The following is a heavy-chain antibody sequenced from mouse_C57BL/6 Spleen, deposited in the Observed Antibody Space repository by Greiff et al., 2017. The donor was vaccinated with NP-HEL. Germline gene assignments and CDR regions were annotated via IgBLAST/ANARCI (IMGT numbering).Heavy chain of an antibody. D-gene: IGHD1-1*01. V-gene: IGHV1-82*01. CDR2: IYPGDGDT. CDR1: GYAFSSSW. CDR3: ARPYGSSPYYYAMDY. J-gene: IGHJ4*01. Sequence: VKLVESGPELVKPGASVKISCKASGYAFSSSWMNWVKQRPGKGLEWIGRIYPGDGDTNYNGKFKGKATLTADKSSSTAYMQLSSLTSEDSAVYFCARPYGSSPYYYAMDYWGQGTSVTVSS.